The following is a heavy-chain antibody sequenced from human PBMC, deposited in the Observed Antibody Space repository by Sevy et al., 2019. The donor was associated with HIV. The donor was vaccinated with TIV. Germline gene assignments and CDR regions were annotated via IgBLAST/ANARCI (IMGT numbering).Heavy chain of an antibody. J-gene: IGHJ6*03. Sequence: GGSLRLSCAASGFTFSSYAMHWVRQAPGKGLEWVAVISYDGSNKYYADSVKGRFTISRDNSKNTLYLQMNSLRAEDTAVYYCARDRRPGDYYYMDVWGKGTTVTVSS. CDR2: ISYDGSNK. CDR3: ARDRRPGDYYYMDV. CDR1: GFTFSSYA. V-gene: IGHV3-30-3*01. D-gene: IGHD3-10*01.